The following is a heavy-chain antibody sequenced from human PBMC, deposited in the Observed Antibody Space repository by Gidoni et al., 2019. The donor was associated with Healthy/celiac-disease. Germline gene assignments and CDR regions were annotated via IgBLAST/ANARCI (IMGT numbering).Heavy chain of an antibody. Sequence: EVQLVESGGGLVQPGGSLRLSCAASGFTFSSYWMSWVRQAPGKGLAWVANIKQDGSEKYYVDSVKGRFTISRDNAKNSLYLQMNSLRAEDTAVYYCAREGYDFWSGYYCYYYGMDVWGQGTTVTVSS. CDR3: AREGYDFWSGYYCYYYGMDV. J-gene: IGHJ6*02. V-gene: IGHV3-7*01. CDR2: IKQDGSEK. CDR1: GFTFSSYW. D-gene: IGHD3-3*01.